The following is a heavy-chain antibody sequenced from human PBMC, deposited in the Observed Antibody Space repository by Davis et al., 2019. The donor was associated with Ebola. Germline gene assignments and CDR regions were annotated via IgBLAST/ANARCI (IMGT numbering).Heavy chain of an antibody. CDR1: GFTFSRDW. CDR3: AKVYDYSTLAAFDI. V-gene: IGHV3-74*01. D-gene: IGHD4-11*01. CDR2: IHGDGFYT. Sequence: HTGGSLRLSCAASGFTFSRDWMHWVRQAPGKGLVWVSRIHGDGFYTAYADSVKGRFTISRDNAKNSLYLQMNSLRAEDTALYYCAKVYDYSTLAAFDIWGQGTMVTVSS. J-gene: IGHJ3*02.